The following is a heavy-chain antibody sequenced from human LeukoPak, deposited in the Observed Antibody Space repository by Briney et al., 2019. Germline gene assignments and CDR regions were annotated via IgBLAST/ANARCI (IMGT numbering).Heavy chain of an antibody. CDR3: VISSSWYGWFDP. CDR2: IYYSGST. J-gene: IGHJ5*02. Sequence: PSETLSLTCTVSGGSISSGGYYWSWIRQHPGKGLEWIGYIYYSGSTYYNPSLKSRVTISVDTSKNQFSLKLSSVTSAHSAGLYCVISSSWYGWFDPWGQGTLVTVSS. CDR1: GGSISSGGYY. D-gene: IGHD6-13*01. V-gene: IGHV4-31*03.